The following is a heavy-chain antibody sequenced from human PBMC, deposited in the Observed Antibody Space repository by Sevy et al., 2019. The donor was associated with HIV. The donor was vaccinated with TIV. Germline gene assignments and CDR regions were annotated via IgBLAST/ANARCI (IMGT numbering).Heavy chain of an antibody. D-gene: IGHD6-6*01. CDR2: ISAYNGNT. Sequence: ASVKVSCKASGYTFTSYGISWVRQAPGQGLEWMGWISAYNGNTNYAQKLQGRVTMTTDTSTSTAYMELRGLRSDDTAVYYCARDDEYSSSTGVYYYYYGMDVWGQGTTVTVSS. CDR1: GYTFTSYG. J-gene: IGHJ6*02. CDR3: ARDDEYSSSTGVYYYYYGMDV. V-gene: IGHV1-18*01.